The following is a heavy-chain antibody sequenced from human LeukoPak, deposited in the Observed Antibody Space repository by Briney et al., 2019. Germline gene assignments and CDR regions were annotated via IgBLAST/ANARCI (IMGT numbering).Heavy chain of an antibody. V-gene: IGHV4-39*01. J-gene: IGHJ3*02. CDR1: GGSISSSSYY. CDR3: AGFSNNVLLWFGDLPGAFDI. Sequence: SETLSLTCTVSGGSISSSSYYWGWIRQPPGKGLEWIGSIYYSGSTYYNPSLKSRVTISVDTSKNQFSLKLSSVTAADTAVYYCAGFSNNVLLWFGDLPGAFDIWGQGTMVTVSS. CDR2: IYYSGST. D-gene: IGHD3-10*01.